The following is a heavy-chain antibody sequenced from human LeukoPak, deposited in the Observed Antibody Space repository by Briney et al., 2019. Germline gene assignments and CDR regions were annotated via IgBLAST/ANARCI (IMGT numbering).Heavy chain of an antibody. Sequence: KASETLSLTCAVYGGSFSGSYWTWIRQPPGKGLEWIGEINHSGSTTYNPSLNNRVTISVDTSKNQFSPKLSSVTAADTAVYYCARPRYGSGSLDSWGHGTLVTVSS. D-gene: IGHD3-10*01. V-gene: IGHV4-34*01. CDR3: ARPRYGSGSLDS. CDR2: INHSGST. CDR1: GGSFSGSY. J-gene: IGHJ5*01.